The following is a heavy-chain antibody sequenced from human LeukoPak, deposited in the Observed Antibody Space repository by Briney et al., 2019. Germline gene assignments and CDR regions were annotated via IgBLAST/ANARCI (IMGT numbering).Heavy chain of an antibody. V-gene: IGHV1-18*01. D-gene: IGHD4/OR15-4a*01. CDR1: GYTFTSYG. CDR2: ISAYNGNT. CDR3: ASGVNGYGVPSFDY. Sequence: SVKVSCKASGYTFTSYGISWVRQAPGQGLEWMGWISAYNGNTNYAQKLQGRVTMTTDTSTSTAYMELRSLRSDDTAVYYCASGVNGYGVPSFDYWGQGTLVTVSS. J-gene: IGHJ4*02.